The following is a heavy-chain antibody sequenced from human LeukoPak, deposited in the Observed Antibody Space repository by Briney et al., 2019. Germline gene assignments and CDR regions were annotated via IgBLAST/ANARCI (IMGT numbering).Heavy chain of an antibody. Sequence: SQTLSLTCAISGDSVSSNSAACNWIRQSPSRGLEWLGRTYYRSKWYNDYAVSVKSRITINPDTSKNQFSLQLNSVTPEDTAVYYCAAYYDFWSGYRSDYWGQGTLVTVSS. D-gene: IGHD3-3*01. CDR1: GDSVSSNSAA. J-gene: IGHJ4*02. CDR2: TYYRSKWYN. V-gene: IGHV6-1*01. CDR3: AAYYDFWSGYRSDY.